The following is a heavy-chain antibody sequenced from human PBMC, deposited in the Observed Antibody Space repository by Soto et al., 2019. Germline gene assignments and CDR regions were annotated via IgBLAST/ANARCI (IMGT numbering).Heavy chain of an antibody. CDR1: GFSFSSDS. D-gene: IGHD1-7*01. V-gene: IGHV3-21*01. CDR2: ISSSGSFK. Sequence: GSLRLSCVASGFSFSSDSMGWVRQAPGKGLEWVSSISSSGSFKNYADSVKGRFTISRDNAKNSLYLQMSGLKDEDTAVYYCARDPPTGTTLDWVDSWGQGTLVTVSS. CDR3: ARDPPTGTTLDWVDS. J-gene: IGHJ5*01.